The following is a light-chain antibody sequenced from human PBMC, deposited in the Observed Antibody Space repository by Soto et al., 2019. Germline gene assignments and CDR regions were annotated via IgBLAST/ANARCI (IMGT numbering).Light chain of an antibody. J-gene: IGKJ1*01. V-gene: IGKV3-20*01. CDR1: QNFRGSN. Sequence: EIVLTQSPGTLSLSPGQRATLSCRAGQNFRGSNLAWYQQKPGQAPRLLIYGASSRATGIPDRFSGSGSGTDFTLTISRLAREDFALYYCQQYGSSPKTFGQGTKVDIK. CDR3: QQYGSSPKT. CDR2: GAS.